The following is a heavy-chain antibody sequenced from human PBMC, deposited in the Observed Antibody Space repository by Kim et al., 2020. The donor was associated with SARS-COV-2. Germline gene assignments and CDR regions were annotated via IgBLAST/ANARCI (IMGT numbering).Heavy chain of an antibody. CDR1: GYTFTNYY. Sequence: ASVKVSCKASGYTFTNYYIHWVRQAPGQGLEWMGTINPSGGSTSYAQKFQGTVIMTRDTSTSTVYMELSSLRSDDTAVYYCARGMRGVDVWGQGTTVTVSS. J-gene: IGHJ6*02. V-gene: IGHV1-46*01. D-gene: IGHD3-10*01. CDR2: INPSGGST. CDR3: ARGMRGVDV.